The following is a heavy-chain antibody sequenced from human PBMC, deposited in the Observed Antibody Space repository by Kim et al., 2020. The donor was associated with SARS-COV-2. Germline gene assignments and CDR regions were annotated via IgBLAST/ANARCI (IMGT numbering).Heavy chain of an antibody. CDR3: ASIISPHYYYGMDV. D-gene: IGHD3-10*01. Sequence: NPSLKIRVTISVDTSKNQFILKLSSVTAADTAVYYCASIISPHYYYGMDVWGQGTTVTVSS. J-gene: IGHJ6*02. V-gene: IGHV4-39*06.